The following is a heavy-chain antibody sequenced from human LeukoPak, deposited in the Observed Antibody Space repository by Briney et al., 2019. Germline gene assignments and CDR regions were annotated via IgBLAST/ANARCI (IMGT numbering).Heavy chain of an antibody. CDR3: ASRSISRPYYFDY. CDR2: IYHSGST. J-gene: IGHJ4*02. V-gene: IGHV4-4*02. D-gene: IGHD6-6*01. Sequence: PSGTLSLTCAVSGVSISSSNWWSWVRQPPGKGLEWIGEIYHSGSTNYNPSLRSRVTISVDKSKNQSSLKPSSVTAADTAVYYCASRSISRPYYFDYWGQGTLVTVSS. CDR1: GVSISSSNW.